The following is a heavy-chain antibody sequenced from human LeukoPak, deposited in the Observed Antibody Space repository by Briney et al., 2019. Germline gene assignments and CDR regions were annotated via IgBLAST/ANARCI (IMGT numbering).Heavy chain of an antibody. CDR1: GFTFSSYW. Sequence: GGSLRLSCAASGFTFSSYWMHWVRQAPGKGLVWVSRINSDGSSTSYADSVKGRFTISRDNAKNTLHLQMNSLRAEDTAVYYCAREYGETAADDYWGQGTLVTVSS. CDR3: AREYGETAADDY. V-gene: IGHV3-74*01. D-gene: IGHD2-15*01. J-gene: IGHJ4*02. CDR2: INSDGSST.